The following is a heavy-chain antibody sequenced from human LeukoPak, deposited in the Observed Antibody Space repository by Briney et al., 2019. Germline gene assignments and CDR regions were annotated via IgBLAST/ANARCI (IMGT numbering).Heavy chain of an antibody. CDR2: IKYDGSEI. CDR1: GFTLSSYW. Sequence: QPGGSLRLSCAASGFTLSSYWMSWVRQAPGKGLEWVANIKYDGSEIHYVDSVKGRFTISRDMAKNSVNLQMNGLRAEDTAVYYSARDIAAAGLFFDSWGQGTLVTVSS. J-gene: IGHJ4*02. V-gene: IGHV3-7*01. D-gene: IGHD6-13*01. CDR3: ARDIAAAGLFFDS.